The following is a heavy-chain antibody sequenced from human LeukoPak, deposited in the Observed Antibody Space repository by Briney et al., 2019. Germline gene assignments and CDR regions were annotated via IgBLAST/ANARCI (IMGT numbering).Heavy chain of an antibody. D-gene: IGHD3-10*01. CDR1: GGTFSSYA. V-gene: IGHV1-69*05. Sequence: SVKVSCKASGGTFSSYAISWVRQAPGQALEWMGGIIPIFGTANYAQKFQGRVTITTDESTSTAYMELSSLRSEDTAVYYCARATVSTMVRGVICYMDVWGKGTTVTVSS. J-gene: IGHJ6*03. CDR3: ARATVSTMVRGVICYMDV. CDR2: IIPIFGTA.